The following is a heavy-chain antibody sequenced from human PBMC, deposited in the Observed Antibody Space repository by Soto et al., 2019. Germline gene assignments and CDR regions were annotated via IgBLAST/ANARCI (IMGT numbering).Heavy chain of an antibody. Sequence: PGGSLRLSCAASGFTVSSNYMSWVRQAPGKGLEWVSVIYSGGSTYYADSVKGRFTISRDNSKNTLYLQMNSLRAEDTAVYYCAREPPNYYYDRSGYYPTSWGQGTLVTVSS. V-gene: IGHV3-53*01. D-gene: IGHD3-22*01. J-gene: IGHJ5*02. CDR1: GFTVSSNY. CDR2: IYSGGST. CDR3: AREPPNYYYDRSGYYPTS.